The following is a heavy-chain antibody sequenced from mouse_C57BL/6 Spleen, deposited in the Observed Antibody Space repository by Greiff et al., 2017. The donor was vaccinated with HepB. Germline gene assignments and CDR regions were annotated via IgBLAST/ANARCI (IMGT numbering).Heavy chain of an antibody. CDR2: IDPETGGT. J-gene: IGHJ1*03. V-gene: IGHV1-15*01. CDR1: GYTFTDYE. CDR3: TRKRITTVEGYFDV. D-gene: IGHD1-1*01. Sequence: QVTLKESGAELVRPGASVTLSCKASGYTFTDYEMHWVKQTPVHGLEWIGAIDPETGGTAYNQKFKGKAILTADKSSSTAYMELRSLTSEDSAVYYCTRKRITTVEGYFDVWGTGTTVTVSS.